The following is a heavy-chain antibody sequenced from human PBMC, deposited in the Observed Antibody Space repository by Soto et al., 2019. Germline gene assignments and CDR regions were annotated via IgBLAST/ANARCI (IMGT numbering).Heavy chain of an antibody. CDR2: ISGSGGST. CDR1: GFTFSSYA. J-gene: IGHJ4*02. V-gene: IGHV3-23*01. D-gene: IGHD3-22*01. CDR3: AKFPSGYYYTPSDY. Sequence: GGSLRLSCAASGFTFSSYAMSWVRQAPGKGLEWVSAISGSGGSTYYADSVKGRFTISRDNSKNTLYLQMNSLRAEDTAVYYCAKFPSGYYYTPSDYWGQGTLVTVSS.